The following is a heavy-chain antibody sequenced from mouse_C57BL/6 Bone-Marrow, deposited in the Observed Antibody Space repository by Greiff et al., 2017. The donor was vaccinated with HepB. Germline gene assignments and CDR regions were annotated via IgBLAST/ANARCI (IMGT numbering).Heavy chain of an antibody. CDR2: INPNNGGT. Sequence: EVQLQQSGPELVKPGASVKIPCKASGYTFTDYNMDWVKQSHGKSLEWIGDINPNNGGTIYNQKFKGKATLIVDKSSSTAYMELRSLTSEDTAVYYCASRHYYGSSFWYFDVWGTGTTVTVSS. CDR3: ASRHYYGSSFWYFDV. V-gene: IGHV1-18*01. CDR1: GYTFTDYN. D-gene: IGHD1-1*01. J-gene: IGHJ1*03.